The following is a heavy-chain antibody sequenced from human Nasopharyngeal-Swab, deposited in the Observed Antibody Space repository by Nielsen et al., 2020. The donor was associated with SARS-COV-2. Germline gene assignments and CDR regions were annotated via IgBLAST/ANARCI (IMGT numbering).Heavy chain of an antibody. CDR2: IYHSGST. CDR3: ARGRRDIVVVVAAKTYYFDY. J-gene: IGHJ4*02. D-gene: IGHD2-15*01. Sequence: RQSPGKGLEWFGEIYHSGSTNYNPSLKSRVTISVDKSKNQFSLKLSSVTAADTAVYYCARGRRDIVVVVAAKTYYFDYWGQGTLVTVSS. V-gene: IGHV4-4*02.